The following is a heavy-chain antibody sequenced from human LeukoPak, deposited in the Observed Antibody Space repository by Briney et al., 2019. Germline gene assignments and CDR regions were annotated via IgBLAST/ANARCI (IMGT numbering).Heavy chain of an antibody. CDR1: GFTFSSYG. Sequence: GGSLRLSCAASGFTFSSYGMHWVRQAPGKGLEWVAFIRYDGSNKYYADSVKGRFTISRDNSKNTLYLRMNSLRADDTAVYYCARASWFGELSDAFDIWGQGTMVTVSS. CDR3: ARASWFGELSDAFDI. V-gene: IGHV3-30*02. J-gene: IGHJ3*02. CDR2: IRYDGSNK. D-gene: IGHD3-10*01.